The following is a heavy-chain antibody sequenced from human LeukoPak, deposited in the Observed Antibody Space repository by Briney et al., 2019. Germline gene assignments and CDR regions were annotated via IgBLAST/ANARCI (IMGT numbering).Heavy chain of an antibody. CDR2: ISNDGGGT. V-gene: IGHV3-23*01. CDR1: GFILNNFG. J-gene: IGHJ5*02. D-gene: IGHD3-22*01. CDR3: AKGSSGYFADL. Sequence: GGSPRLSCTASGFILNNFGLMWVRQAPGKGLEWVSAISNDGGGTTYADFVKGRFTISRDNSKNTLFLQMNSLRAEDTALYYCAKGSSGYFADLWGQGTLVTVSS.